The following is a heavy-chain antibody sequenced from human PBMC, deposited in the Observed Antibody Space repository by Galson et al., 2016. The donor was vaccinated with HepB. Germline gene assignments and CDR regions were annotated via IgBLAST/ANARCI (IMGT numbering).Heavy chain of an antibody. J-gene: IGHJ4*02. D-gene: IGHD5-18*01. V-gene: IGHV3-30-3*01. Sequence: SLRLSCAASGLTFSTYAMSWVRQAPGKGLEWVALISHDGTSKYYADSLKGQFTISRDNAKNSLYLQMNSLRAEDAAVYYCAREPGYNYGFTWGYWGQGTRVTVSS. CDR1: GLTFSTYA. CDR3: AREPGYNYGFTWGY. CDR2: ISHDGTSK.